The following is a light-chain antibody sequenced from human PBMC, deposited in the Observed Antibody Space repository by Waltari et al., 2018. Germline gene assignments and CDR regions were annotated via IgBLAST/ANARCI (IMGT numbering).Light chain of an antibody. CDR3: ASWDDSHYV. J-gene: IGLJ1*01. Sequence: QSVLTQPPSASATPGQRVTIPCSGRRSNPGSHYLYWYQQLPGTAPKLLIYRNNERPSRVPDRFSASKYGTSASLVISGLRSEDEAVYYCASWDDSHYVFGPGTTVTVL. V-gene: IGLV1-47*01. CDR1: RSNPGSHY. CDR2: RNN.